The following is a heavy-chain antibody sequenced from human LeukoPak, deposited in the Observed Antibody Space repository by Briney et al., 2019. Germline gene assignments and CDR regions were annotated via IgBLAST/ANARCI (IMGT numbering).Heavy chain of an antibody. J-gene: IGHJ4*02. D-gene: IGHD6-19*01. CDR2: ISGSGTNT. Sequence: PGGSLRLSCAASGFTLSNYAMNWVRQAPGKGLEWVSSISGSGTNTYYADSVKGRFTISRDNSKNTLYLQMNSLRAEDTAVYYCAKAPIPYSSGWYYFDYWGQGTLVTVSS. V-gene: IGHV3-23*01. CDR3: AKAPIPYSSGWYYFDY. CDR1: GFTLSNYA.